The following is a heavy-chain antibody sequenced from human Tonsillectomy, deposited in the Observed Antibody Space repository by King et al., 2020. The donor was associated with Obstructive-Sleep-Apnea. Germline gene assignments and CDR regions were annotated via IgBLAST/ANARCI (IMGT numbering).Heavy chain of an antibody. CDR3: ASLNWGWELLGNYYYGMDV. CDR2: ISNSGSTI. V-gene: IGHV3-11*01. D-gene: IGHD1-26*01. CDR1: GFTFSDYY. J-gene: IGHJ6*02. Sequence: QVQLVESGGGLVKPGGSLRLSCAASGFTFSDYYMTCIRQAPGKGLEWVSYISNSGSTIYYADSVKGRFTISRDNAKNSMYLQMNSLRVEDTAVYYLASLNWGWELLGNYYYGMDVWGQGTTVTVSS.